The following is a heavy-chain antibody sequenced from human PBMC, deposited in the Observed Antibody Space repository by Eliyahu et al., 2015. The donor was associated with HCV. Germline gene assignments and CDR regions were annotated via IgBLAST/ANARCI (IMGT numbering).Heavy chain of an antibody. CDR3: TTPELERRESVDY. V-gene: IGHV3-15*01. Sequence: EVQLVESGGGLVKPGGSLRLSCAASGFTFSNAWMSWVRQAPGKGLEWVGRIKSKTDGGTTDYAAPVKGRFTISRDDSKNTLYLQMNSLKTEDTAVYYCTTPELERRESVDYWGQGTLVTVSS. D-gene: IGHD1-1*01. CDR1: GFTFSNAW. CDR2: IKSKTDGGTT. J-gene: IGHJ4*02.